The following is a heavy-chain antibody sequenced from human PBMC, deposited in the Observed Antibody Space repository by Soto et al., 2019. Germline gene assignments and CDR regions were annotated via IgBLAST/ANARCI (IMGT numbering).Heavy chain of an antibody. D-gene: IGHD1-26*01. Sequence: QVQLVQSGAEEKKPGASVKISCEASGYSFNRYAMHWVRQAPGQRLEWMGWINAGNGNTKYAQQFQGRVTITRDTSASTAYMELSGLTSDDTAVYYCARDRVVGATSMDVWGQGTTVTVSS. CDR1: GYSFNRYA. CDR2: INAGNGNT. CDR3: ARDRVVGATSMDV. V-gene: IGHV1-3*05. J-gene: IGHJ6*02.